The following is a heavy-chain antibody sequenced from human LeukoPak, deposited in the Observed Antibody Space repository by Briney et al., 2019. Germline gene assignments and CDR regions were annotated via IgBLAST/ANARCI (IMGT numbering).Heavy chain of an antibody. V-gene: IGHV1-69*05. CDR3: ARGGRSGLYWYFDL. J-gene: IGHJ2*01. CDR2: IIPIFGTA. Sequence: ASVKVSCKASGGTFSSYAISWVRQAPGQGLEWMGGIIPIFGTANYAQKFQGRVTITTDESTSTAYMELSSLRSEDTAVYYCARGGRSGLYWYFDLWGRGTLVTVSS. D-gene: IGHD6-25*01. CDR1: GGTFSSYA.